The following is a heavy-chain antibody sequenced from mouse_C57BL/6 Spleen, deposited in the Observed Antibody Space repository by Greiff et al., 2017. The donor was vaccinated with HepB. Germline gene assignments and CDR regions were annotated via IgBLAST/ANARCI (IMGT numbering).Heavy chain of an antibody. Sequence: VQLQQSGAELVKPGASVKLSCKASGYTFTEYTIHWVKQRPGQGLEWIGWFYPGSGSIKYNEKFKDKATLTADKSSSTVYMELSRLTSEDSAVYFCARHEKIGDYYGSSWYFDVWGTGTTVTVSS. CDR3: ARHEKIGDYYGSSWYFDV. D-gene: IGHD1-1*01. CDR1: GYTFTEYT. CDR2: FYPGSGSI. J-gene: IGHJ1*03. V-gene: IGHV1-62-2*01.